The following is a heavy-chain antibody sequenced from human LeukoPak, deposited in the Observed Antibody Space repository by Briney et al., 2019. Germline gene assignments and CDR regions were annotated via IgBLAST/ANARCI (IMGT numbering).Heavy chain of an antibody. CDR1: ADSFSSHY. V-gene: IGHV4-59*11. Sequence: SETLSLSCAVSADSFSSHYWTWIRQPPGKGLEWIGYISYIGGTNYNPSLKSRVAISIDTSKNQFSLKLSSVTAADTAVYYCARDLVTVTKGFDIWGQGTMVSVSS. D-gene: IGHD4-17*01. CDR2: ISYIGGT. CDR3: ARDLVTVTKGFDI. J-gene: IGHJ3*02.